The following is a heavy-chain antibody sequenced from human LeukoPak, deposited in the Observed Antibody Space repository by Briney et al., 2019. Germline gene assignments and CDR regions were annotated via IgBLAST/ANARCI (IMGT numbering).Heavy chain of an antibody. V-gene: IGHV1-69*01. CDR3: ARAREVRLMVVIALDY. CDR1: GGTFSSYA. Sequence: ASVKVSCKASGGTFSSYAISWVRQAPGQGLEWMGGIIPIFGTANYAQTFQGRVTITADESTSAAYMQLRSLRSEDTAVYYCARAREVRLMVVIALDYWGQGTLVTVSS. J-gene: IGHJ4*02. CDR2: IIPIFGTA. D-gene: IGHD2-21*01.